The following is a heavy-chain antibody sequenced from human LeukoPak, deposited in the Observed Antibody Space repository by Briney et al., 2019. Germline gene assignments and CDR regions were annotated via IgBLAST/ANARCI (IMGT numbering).Heavy chain of an antibody. V-gene: IGHV3-23*01. CDR2: ISGSGGST. J-gene: IGHJ4*02. Sequence: PGGSLRLSCAASGFTFSSYGMSWVRQAPGKGLEWVSAISGSGGSTYYADSVKGRFTISRDNSKNTLYLQMNSLRAEDTAVYYCAKALYYYDSSDYPPPGYYFDYWGQGTLVTVSS. CDR3: AKALYYYDSSDYPPPGYYFDY. D-gene: IGHD3-22*01. CDR1: GFTFSSYG.